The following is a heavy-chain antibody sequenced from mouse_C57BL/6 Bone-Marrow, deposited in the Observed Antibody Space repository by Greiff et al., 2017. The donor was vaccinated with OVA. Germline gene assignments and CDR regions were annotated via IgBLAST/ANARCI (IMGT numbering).Heavy chain of an antibody. Sequence: EVQRVESGGDLVKPGGSLKLSCAASGFTFSSYGMSWVRQTPDKRLEWVATISSGGSYTYYPDSVKGRFTISRDNAKNTLYLQMSSLKSEDTAMYYCARHGYYGSFFDYWGQGTTPTVTS. J-gene: IGHJ2*01. D-gene: IGHD1-1*01. CDR1: GFTFSSYG. V-gene: IGHV5-6*01. CDR2: ISSGGSYT. CDR3: ARHGYYGSFFDY.